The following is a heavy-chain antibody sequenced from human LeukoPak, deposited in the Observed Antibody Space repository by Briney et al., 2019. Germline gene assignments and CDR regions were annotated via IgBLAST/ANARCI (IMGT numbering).Heavy chain of an antibody. J-gene: IGHJ4*02. V-gene: IGHV3-23*01. D-gene: IGHD4-17*01. CDR3: AKVPVDDYGDLHFDY. CDR1: GFTFSSYA. Sequence: GGSLRLSCAASGFTFSSYAMSWVRQAPGKGLEWVSAISGSGGSTYYADSVKGRFTISRDNSKNTLYLQVNSLRAEDTAVYYCAKVPVDDYGDLHFDYWGQGTLVTVSS. CDR2: ISGSGGST.